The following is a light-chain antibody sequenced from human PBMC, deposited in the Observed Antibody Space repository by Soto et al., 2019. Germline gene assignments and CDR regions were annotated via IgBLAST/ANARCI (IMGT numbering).Light chain of an antibody. CDR2: DAS. V-gene: IGKV3-11*01. Sequence: EIVLTQSPATLSLSPGERATLSCRASQSVSSYLAWYQQKPGQAPRLLIYDASNRATGIPARFSGSGSGTDFTLTISSLEPEDFAVYYCQQVNTYPVTFGGGTKVEI. J-gene: IGKJ4*01. CDR1: QSVSSY. CDR3: QQVNTYPVT.